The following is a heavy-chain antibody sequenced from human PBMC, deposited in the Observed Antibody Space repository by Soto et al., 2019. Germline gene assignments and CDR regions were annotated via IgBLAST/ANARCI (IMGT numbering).Heavy chain of an antibody. CDR1: GGSLSSYW. CDR3: ARGPGASGTYHYFFDY. Sequence: LSLTCTVSGGSLSSYWWSWIRQPPGKGLEWIGYIYYTGSTNYNPSLKSRVTISLDASKNQFSLNLNSATAADTAVYYCARGPGASGTYHYFFDYWGPGTLVTVSS. D-gene: IGHD3-10*01. J-gene: IGHJ4*02. CDR2: IYYTGST. V-gene: IGHV4-59*01.